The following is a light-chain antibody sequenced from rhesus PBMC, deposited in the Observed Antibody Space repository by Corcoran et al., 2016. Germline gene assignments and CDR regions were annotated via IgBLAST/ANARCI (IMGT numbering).Light chain of an antibody. Sequence: DIQMTQSPSSLSASVGDTVTITCRASQSISNWLDWYQQKPGKAPKLLIYKASSLQSGVPSRFSGSGSGTDFTLPISSLQPEDFATYYCLQYSSSPYSFGQGTKVEIK. CDR2: KAS. V-gene: IGKV1-22*01. CDR1: QSISNW. CDR3: LQYSSSPYS. J-gene: IGKJ2*01.